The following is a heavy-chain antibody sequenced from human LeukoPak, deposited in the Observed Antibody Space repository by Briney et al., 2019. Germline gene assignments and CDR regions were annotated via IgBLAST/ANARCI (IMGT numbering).Heavy chain of an antibody. CDR3: ASSHGGNFDY. V-gene: IGHV4-59*01. CDR2: IYYSGST. Sequence: LSETLSLTCTVSGGSISSYYWSWIRQPLGKGLEWIGYIYYSGSTNYNPSPKSRVTISVDTSKNQFSLKLSSVTAADTAVYYCASSHGGNFDYWGQGTLVTVSS. CDR1: GGSISSYY. J-gene: IGHJ4*02. D-gene: IGHD4-23*01.